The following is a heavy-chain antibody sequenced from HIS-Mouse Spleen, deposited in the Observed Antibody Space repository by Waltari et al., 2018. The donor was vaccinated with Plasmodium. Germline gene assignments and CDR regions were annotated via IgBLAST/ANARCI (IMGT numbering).Heavy chain of an antibody. D-gene: IGHD7-27*01. CDR1: GFTFSSYA. Sequence: EVQLLESGGGLVQPGGSLRLSCAASGFTFSSYALGWVRQAPGNGREGVSAIGGSGGSTYYADAVKGRVTISRDNSKNTLYLQMNSLRAEDTAVYYCAKSSKGTGDLWDYWGQGTLVTVSS. CDR2: IGGSGGST. J-gene: IGHJ4*02. CDR3: AKSSKGTGDLWDY. V-gene: IGHV3-23*01.